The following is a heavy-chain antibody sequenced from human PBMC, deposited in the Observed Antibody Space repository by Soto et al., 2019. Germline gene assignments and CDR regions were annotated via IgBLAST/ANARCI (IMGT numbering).Heavy chain of an antibody. CDR1: GGSFSGYY. CDR2: INHSGST. CDR3: ARGYSSGTSCYDFDY. V-gene: IGHV4-34*01. D-gene: IGHD2-2*01. Sequence: SETLSLTCAVYGGSFSGYYWSWIRQPPGKGLEWIGEINHSGSTNYNPSLKSRVTISVDTSKNQFSLKLSSVTAADTAVYYCARGYSSGTSCYDFDYWGQGTLVTVSS. J-gene: IGHJ4*02.